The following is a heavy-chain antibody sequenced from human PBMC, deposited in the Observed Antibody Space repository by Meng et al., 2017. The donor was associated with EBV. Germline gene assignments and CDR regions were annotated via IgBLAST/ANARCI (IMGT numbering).Heavy chain of an antibody. CDR2: IYDGGTT. D-gene: IGHD6-6*01. J-gene: IGHJ4*02. CDR3: AKSSSSTPGVVDS. V-gene: IGHV4-61*01. CDR1: GASVSGGTFH. Sequence: QVQLQESGPGLVKPSXXXXXXRTVSGASVSGGTFHWSWIRQPPGKELEWIGYIYDGGTTIYNPSLKSRVTIFLDTSRNQFSLGLRSVTTADTAVYYCAKSSSSTPGVVDSWGQGTLVTVSS.